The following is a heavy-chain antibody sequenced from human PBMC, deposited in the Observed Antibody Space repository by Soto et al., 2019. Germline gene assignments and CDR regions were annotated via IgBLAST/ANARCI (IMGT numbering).Heavy chain of an antibody. CDR3: ARAIGWFGELLGGYYFDY. CDR1: GGSISRGGYS. Sequence: QLQLQESGSGLVKPSQTLSLTCAVSGGSISRGGYSWSWIRQPPGKGLEWIGYIYHSGSTYYNPSLKGRVTISVDRSKNQFSLKLSSVTAADTAVYYCARAIGWFGELLGGYYFDYWGQGTLVTVSS. D-gene: IGHD3-10*01. CDR2: IYHSGST. V-gene: IGHV4-30-2*01. J-gene: IGHJ4*02.